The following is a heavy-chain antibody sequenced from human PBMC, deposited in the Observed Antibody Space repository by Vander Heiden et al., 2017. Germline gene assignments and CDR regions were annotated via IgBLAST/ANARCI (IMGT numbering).Heavy chain of an antibody. V-gene: IGHV3-21*01. D-gene: IGHD3-10*01. CDR1: GFTFCSYS. CDR2: ISSSSSYI. CDR3: ARNLKNYYGSGSYYYYFDY. Sequence: EVQLVESGGGLVKPGGSLRLSCAASGFTFCSYSMNWGRQAPGKGLEWVSSISSSSSYIYYADSVKGRFTISRDNAKNSLYLQMNSLRAEDTAVYYCARNLKNYYGSGSYYYYFDYWGQGTLVTVSS. J-gene: IGHJ4*02.